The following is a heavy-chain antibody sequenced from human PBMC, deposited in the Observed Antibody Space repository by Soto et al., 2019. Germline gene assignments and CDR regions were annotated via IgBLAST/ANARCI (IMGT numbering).Heavy chain of an antibody. CDR1: GFTFSTYW. V-gene: IGHV3-7*01. D-gene: IGHD3-10*01. Sequence: LLGGSLRLSCAASGFTFSTYWMSWVRQAPGKGLEWVGNIKQDGSGENYVDSVKGRFTISRDNADHSLYLQMNSLRAEDTAVYYCARDRGPPRYLYYGMDVWGQGTTVTVSS. J-gene: IGHJ6*02. CDR2: IKQDGSGE. CDR3: ARDRGPPRYLYYGMDV.